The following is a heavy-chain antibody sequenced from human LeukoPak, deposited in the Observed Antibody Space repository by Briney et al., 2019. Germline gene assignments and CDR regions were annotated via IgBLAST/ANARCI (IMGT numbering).Heavy chain of an antibody. CDR2: ISGSGGST. CDR3: AKDGKTYYYDSSGYSLNWFDP. CDR1: GFTFSSYG. J-gene: IGHJ5*02. V-gene: IGHV3-23*01. Sequence: GGSLRLSCAASGFTFSSYGMSWVRQAPGKGLEWVSAISGSGGSTYYADSVKGRFTISRDNSKNTLYLQMNSLRAEDTAVYYCAKDGKTYYYDSSGYSLNWFDPWGQGTLVTVSS. D-gene: IGHD3-22*01.